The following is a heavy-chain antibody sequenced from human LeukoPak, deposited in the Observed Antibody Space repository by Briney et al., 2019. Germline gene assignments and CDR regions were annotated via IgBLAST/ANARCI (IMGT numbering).Heavy chain of an antibody. J-gene: IGHJ4*02. CDR2: ISAYNGNT. D-gene: IGHD6-13*01. Sequence: ASVKVSFKASGYTFTSYGISWVRQAPGQGLEWMGWISAYNGNTNYAQKLQGRVTNTTETYTSTATMGLSGLRYDDTAVRDFARLGRAAAGIWIDYWGQGTLVTVSS. CDR3: ARLGRAAAGIWIDY. CDR1: GYTFTSYG. V-gene: IGHV1-18*01.